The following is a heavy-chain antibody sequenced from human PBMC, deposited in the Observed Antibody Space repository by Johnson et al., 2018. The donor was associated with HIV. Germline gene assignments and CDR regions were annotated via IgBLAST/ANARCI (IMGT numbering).Heavy chain of an antibody. CDR3: AKDPYDSSGYRRDAFDI. CDR2: ISGRGGTT. Sequence: VQLVESGGGLVQPGGSLRLSCAASGFTFSSHAMSWVRQAPGKGLEWVSAISGRGGTTYYADSVKGRFTIPRDNSKNTLYLQMNSLRAEDTAVYYCAKDPYDSSGYRRDAFDIWGQGTMVTVSS. V-gene: IGHV3-23*04. J-gene: IGHJ3*02. CDR1: GFTFSSHA. D-gene: IGHD3-22*01.